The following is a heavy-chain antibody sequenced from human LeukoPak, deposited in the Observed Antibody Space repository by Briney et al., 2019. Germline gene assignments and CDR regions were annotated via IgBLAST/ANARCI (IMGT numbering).Heavy chain of an antibody. D-gene: IGHD1-26*01. V-gene: IGHV1-2*02. CDR1: GYTFTGYY. CDR2: INPNSGGT. Sequence: ASVKVSCKASGYTFTGYYMHWVRQAPGQGLEWMGWINPNSGGTNYAQKFQGRVTMTRDTSISTAYMELSRLSSDDTAVYYCARAKVGATAGFDYWGQEPWSPSPQ. J-gene: IGHJ4*01. CDR3: ARAKVGATAGFDY.